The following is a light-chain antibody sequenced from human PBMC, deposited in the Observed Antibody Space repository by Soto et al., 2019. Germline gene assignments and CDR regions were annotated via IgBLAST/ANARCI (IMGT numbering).Light chain of an antibody. CDR2: EVS. Sequence: QSALTQPASVSGSPGQSIAISCTGTSSDVGAYNFVSWYQRHPGKAPKLMIYEVSNRPSGVSNRFSGSKSGNTASLTVSGLPAEDEADYYCSSYTPSSPLVFGGGTKLTVL. V-gene: IGLV2-14*01. CDR3: SSYTPSSPLV. J-gene: IGLJ2*01. CDR1: SSDVGAYNF.